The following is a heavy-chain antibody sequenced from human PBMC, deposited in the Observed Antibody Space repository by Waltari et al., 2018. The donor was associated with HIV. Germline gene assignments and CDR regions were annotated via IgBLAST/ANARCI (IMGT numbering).Heavy chain of an antibody. J-gene: IGHJ6*02. CDR1: GYTFVNFD. V-gene: IGHV1-8*02. CDR3: AGNSSGKGNRYFYYGLDV. CDR2: MSARSVNT. D-gene: IGHD3-22*01. Sequence: QVQLVQSGPAVKRPGASVKISCKASGYTFVNFDVHWVRQGPGQGPEGLGWMSARSVNTAVPYILEERVTRTGDVSTDTAYMERSGLTPEDTAIYECAGNSSGKGNRYFYYGLDVWGQGTPVTV.